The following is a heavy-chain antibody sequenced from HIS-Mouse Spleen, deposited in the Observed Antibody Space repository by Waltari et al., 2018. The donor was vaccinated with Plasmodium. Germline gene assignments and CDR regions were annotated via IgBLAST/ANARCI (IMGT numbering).Heavy chain of an antibody. CDR1: GFTFRSYD. CDR3: ARGPTYSSSYYFDY. D-gene: IGHD6-6*01. J-gene: IGHJ4*02. CDR2: IGTAGDT. Sequence: EVQLVESGGGLVQPGGSLRLPCAASGFTFRSYDMHWVRQAPGKGLEWVSAIGTAGDTYYPGSVKGRFTISRENAKNSLYLQMNSLRAGDTAVYYCARGPTYSSSYYFDYWGQGTLVTVSS. V-gene: IGHV3-13*01.